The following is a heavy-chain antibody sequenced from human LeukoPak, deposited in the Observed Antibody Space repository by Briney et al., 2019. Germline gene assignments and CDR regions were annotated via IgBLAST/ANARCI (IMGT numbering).Heavy chain of an antibody. V-gene: IGHV4-59*01. CDR1: GGSISSCY. CDR3: ARALGYCSSTSCYTGFDY. Sequence: PSETLSLTCTVSGGSISSCYWSWIRQPPGKGLEWIGYIYYSGSTNYNPSLKSRVTISVDTSKNQFSLKLSSVTAADTAVYYCARALGYCSSTSCYTGFDYWGQGTLVTVSS. J-gene: IGHJ4*02. CDR2: IYYSGST. D-gene: IGHD2-2*02.